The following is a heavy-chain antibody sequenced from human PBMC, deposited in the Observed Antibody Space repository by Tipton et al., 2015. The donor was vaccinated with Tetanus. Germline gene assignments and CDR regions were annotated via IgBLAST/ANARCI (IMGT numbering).Heavy chain of an antibody. CDR3: AKDVFDYSGMDV. CDR2: ISATGGST. Sequence: GSLRLSCAASGFTFSSFGMTWVRQAPGKGLEWVSGISATGGSTYYADSVKGRFTISRDISKNTLYLQMNSLRAEDTAVYYCAKDVFDYSGMDVWGQGTTVTVSS. D-gene: IGHD3-9*01. CDR1: GFTFSSFG. V-gene: IGHV3-23*01. J-gene: IGHJ6*02.